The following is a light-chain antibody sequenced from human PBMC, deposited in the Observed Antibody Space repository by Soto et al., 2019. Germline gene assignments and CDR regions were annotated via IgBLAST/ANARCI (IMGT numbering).Light chain of an antibody. V-gene: IGKV3-15*01. CDR3: QQYNNWPQT. CDR2: GAS. J-gene: IGKJ1*01. Sequence: EIVLTQSPGTLSLSPGEGATLSCRASQSISSNFLAWYQQKRGQAPRLLIHGASTRATDIPARFSGSGSGTEFTLTISSLQSEDFAEYHCQQYNNWPQTFGQGTKVDIK. CDR1: QSISSNF.